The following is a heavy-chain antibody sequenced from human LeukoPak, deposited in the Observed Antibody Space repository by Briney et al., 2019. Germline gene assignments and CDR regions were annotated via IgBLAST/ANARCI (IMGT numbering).Heavy chain of an antibody. CDR2: IIPIFGTA. V-gene: IGHV1-69*01. D-gene: IGHD1-26*01. CDR1: GGTFSSYA. Sequence: ASVKVSCKASGGTFSSYAISWVRQAPGQGLEWMGGIIPIFGTANYAQKFQGRVTITADESTSTAYMELSSLRSEDTAVYYCARGDSGSYYSYYWGQGTLVTVSS. J-gene: IGHJ4*02. CDR3: ARGDSGSYYSYY.